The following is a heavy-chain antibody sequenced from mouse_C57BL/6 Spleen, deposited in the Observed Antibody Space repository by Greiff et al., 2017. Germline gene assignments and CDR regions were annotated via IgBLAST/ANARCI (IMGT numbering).Heavy chain of an antibody. D-gene: IGHD4-1*01. Sequence: QVQLQQPGAELVKPGASVKLSCKASGYTFTSYWMHWVKQRPGQGLEWIGMIHPNSGSTNYNEKFKSKATLTVDKSSSTAYMQLSSLTSEDSAVYYCARRGSDWVPFDYWGQGTTLTVSS. V-gene: IGHV1-64*01. CDR3: ARRGSDWVPFDY. CDR1: GYTFTSYW. J-gene: IGHJ2*01. CDR2: IHPNSGST.